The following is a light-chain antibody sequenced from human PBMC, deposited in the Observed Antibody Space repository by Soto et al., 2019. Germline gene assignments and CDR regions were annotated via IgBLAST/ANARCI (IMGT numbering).Light chain of an antibody. Sequence: DVQMTQSPSTLSASIGDTVTITCRASQTIVTWLAWYQQKPGRPPKLLIYMASILESGVPSRFSGRGSGTEFTLTISGLQPDDLGTYYCQQYSIYPWTFGQGTKVEIE. CDR3: QQYSIYPWT. J-gene: IGKJ1*01. CDR1: QTIVTW. V-gene: IGKV1-5*03. CDR2: MAS.